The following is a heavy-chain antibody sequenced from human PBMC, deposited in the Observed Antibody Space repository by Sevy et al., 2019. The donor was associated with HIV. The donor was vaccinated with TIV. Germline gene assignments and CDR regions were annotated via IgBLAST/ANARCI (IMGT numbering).Heavy chain of an antibody. D-gene: IGHD1-26*01. CDR3: AKPGKFSGSYLDAFDI. Sequence: GESLKISCAASGFTFSKYGMHWVRQAPGKGLEWVAVISYDGGNKYYADSVKGRFTISKDNFKNTLYLQMNSLRAEDTVIYYCAKPGKFSGSYLDAFDIWGQGTMVTVSS. V-gene: IGHV3-30*18. CDR1: GFTFSKYG. J-gene: IGHJ3*02. CDR2: ISYDGGNK.